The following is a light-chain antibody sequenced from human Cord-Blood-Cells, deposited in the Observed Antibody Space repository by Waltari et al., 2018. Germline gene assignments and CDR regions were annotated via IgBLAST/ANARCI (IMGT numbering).Light chain of an antibody. CDR3: QKYGSSPRT. Sequence: ELVLTQSPGTRSLSPGERATLSGRASQSVSSSYLAWYQQKPGQAPRRLSSGASSRATGIPDRFRGSGSGTDFTLTISRLEPEDFAVYYCQKYGSSPRTFGQGTKVEIK. J-gene: IGKJ1*01. CDR2: GAS. V-gene: IGKV3-20*01. CDR1: QSVSSSY.